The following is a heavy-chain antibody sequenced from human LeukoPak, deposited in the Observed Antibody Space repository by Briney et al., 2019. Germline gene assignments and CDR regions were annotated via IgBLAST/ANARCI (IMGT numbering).Heavy chain of an antibody. CDR2: ISWNSGSI. D-gene: IGHD2-15*01. Sequence: PGRSLRLSCAASGFTFDDYAMHWVRQTPGKGLEWVSGISWNSGSIGYADPVKGRFTISRDNAKKFLYLQMNSLRAEDTAVYYCAKDPLGYCSGGSCYSVLFDYWGQGTLVTVSS. V-gene: IGHV3-9*01. J-gene: IGHJ4*02. CDR1: GFTFDDYA. CDR3: AKDPLGYCSGGSCYSVLFDY.